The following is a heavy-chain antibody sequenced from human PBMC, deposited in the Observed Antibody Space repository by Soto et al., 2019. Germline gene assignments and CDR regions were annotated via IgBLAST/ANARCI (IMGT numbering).Heavy chain of an antibody. CDR3: ARDGVLRFLEWKTQNWFDP. V-gene: IGHV1-18*01. Sequence: QVQLVQSGAEVKKPGASVKVSCKASGYTFTSYGISWVRQAPGQGLEWMGWISAYNGNTNYAQKLQGRVTMTTDTYTSTAYMELRSLRSDDKAVYYCARDGVLRFLEWKTQNWFDPWGQGTMVTVSS. D-gene: IGHD3-3*01. J-gene: IGHJ5*02. CDR1: GYTFTSYG. CDR2: ISAYNGNT.